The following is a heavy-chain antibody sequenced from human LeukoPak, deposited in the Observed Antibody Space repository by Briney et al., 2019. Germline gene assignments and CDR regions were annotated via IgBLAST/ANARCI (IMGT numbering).Heavy chain of an antibody. Sequence: SVKVSCKASGGTFSSYTISWVRQAPGQGLEWMGGIIPIFGTANYAQKFQGRVTITADESTSTAYMELSSLRSEDTAVYYCARDLRGYSGYAYWGQGTLVTVSS. J-gene: IGHJ4*02. D-gene: IGHD5-12*01. V-gene: IGHV1-69*13. CDR2: IIPIFGTA. CDR3: ARDLRGYSGYAY. CDR1: GGTFSSYT.